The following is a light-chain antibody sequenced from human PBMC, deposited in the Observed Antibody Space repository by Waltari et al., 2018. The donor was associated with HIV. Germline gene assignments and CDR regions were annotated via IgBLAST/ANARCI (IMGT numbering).Light chain of an antibody. Sequence: QSALTQPASVSGSPGQSITISCTGTSDDIGLYNFVSWYQKHPDRAPQLIIYGNTNRPSGVSYRFSVSKSDNTASLTISGLQAEDEADYYCSSFATSDTLLFGGGTKLTVL. CDR1: SDDIGLYNF. CDR3: SSFATSDTLL. CDR2: GNT. V-gene: IGLV2-14*01. J-gene: IGLJ2*01.